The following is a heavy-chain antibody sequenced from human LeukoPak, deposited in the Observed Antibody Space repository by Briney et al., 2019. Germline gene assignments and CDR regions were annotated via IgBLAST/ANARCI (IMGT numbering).Heavy chain of an antibody. V-gene: IGHV3-23*01. Sequence: GGSLRLSCAASGFNLSKYAMAWVRQAPGKGLEWVSAISGSGATTYTADSVKGRFTISRDNSKNTLFLKMNSLRVEDTALYYSERDGVGSGSSWKITHDYWGQGALVTVSS. D-gene: IGHD3-10*01. CDR2: ISGSGATT. J-gene: IGHJ4*02. CDR3: ERDGVGSGSSWKITHDY. CDR1: GFNLSKYA.